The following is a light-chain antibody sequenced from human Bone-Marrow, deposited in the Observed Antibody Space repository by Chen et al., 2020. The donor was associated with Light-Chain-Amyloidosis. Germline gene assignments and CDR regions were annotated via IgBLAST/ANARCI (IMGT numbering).Light chain of an antibody. CDR2: DTS. Sequence: ELVLTQSPATLSLSPGQRAALSCRASQNINNKLAWFQQRPGQAPRLLIYDTSNRATGIPARFSGSGYGTDFTLTISSLEPEDFAVYYCQQRSAWPLTFGQGTKLEIK. CDR3: QQRSAWPLT. CDR1: QNINNK. J-gene: IGKJ2*01. V-gene: IGKV3-11*01.